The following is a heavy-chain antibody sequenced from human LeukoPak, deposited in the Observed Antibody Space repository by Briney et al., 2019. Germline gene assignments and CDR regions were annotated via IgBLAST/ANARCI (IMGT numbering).Heavy chain of an antibody. J-gene: IGHJ4*02. Sequence: SETLSLTCAVSGGSINSHYWGWIRQPPGKGLQWIGDIYYTGKINYNPSLKSRVTITLDTSKDHLSLNLTSVLAADSAIYYCVRRDTGWNYFDYWGQGILVTVSS. CDR3: VRRDTGWNYFDY. CDR2: IYYTGKI. CDR1: GGSINSHY. D-gene: IGHD6-19*01. V-gene: IGHV4-59*08.